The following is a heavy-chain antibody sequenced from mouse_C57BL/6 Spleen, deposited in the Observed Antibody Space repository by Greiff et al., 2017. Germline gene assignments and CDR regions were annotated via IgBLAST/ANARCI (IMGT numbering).Heavy chain of an antibody. Sequence: EVKVEESGGGLVKPGGSLKLSCAASGFTFSSYAMSWVRQTPEKRLEWVATISDGGSYTYYPDNVKGRFTISRDNAKNNLYLQMSHLKSEDTAMYYCARDTVVPFAYWGQGTLVTVSA. CDR3: ARDTVVPFAY. CDR2: ISDGGSYT. J-gene: IGHJ3*01. D-gene: IGHD1-1*01. CDR1: GFTFSSYA. V-gene: IGHV5-4*01.